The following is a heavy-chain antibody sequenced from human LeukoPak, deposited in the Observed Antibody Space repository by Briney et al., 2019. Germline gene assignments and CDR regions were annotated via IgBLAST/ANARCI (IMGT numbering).Heavy chain of an antibody. D-gene: IGHD5-24*01. Sequence: GGSLRLSCTASGFSFGDYVMSWVRQAPGKGLEWVGFIRSKAYGGTTEYAASVKGRFTILRDDSKSIAYLQMNSLKTEDTAVYYCTRGDGYNGGGMDVWGQGTTVTVS. CDR2: IRSKAYGGTT. V-gene: IGHV3-49*04. J-gene: IGHJ6*02. CDR1: GFSFGDYV. CDR3: TRGDGYNGGGMDV.